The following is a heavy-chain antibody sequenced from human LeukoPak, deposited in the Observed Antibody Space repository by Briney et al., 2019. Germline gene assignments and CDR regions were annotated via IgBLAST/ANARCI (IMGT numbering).Heavy chain of an antibody. Sequence: GRSLRLSCAASGFTFSSYGMHWVRQAPGKGLEWVALIWYEGSKKYYADSVKGRFTISRDNAENSLCLQMNSLRDEDTAVYFCVRDRDYAFDFWGQGTMVTVSS. V-gene: IGHV3-33*01. CDR3: VRDRDYAFDF. J-gene: IGHJ3*01. CDR1: GFTFSSYG. CDR2: IWYEGSKK.